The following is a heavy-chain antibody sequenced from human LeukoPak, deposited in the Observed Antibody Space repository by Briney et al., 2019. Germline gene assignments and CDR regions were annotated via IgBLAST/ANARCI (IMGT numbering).Heavy chain of an antibody. CDR2: ISWNSGNI. V-gene: IGHV3-9*01. D-gene: IGHD3-22*01. Sequence: GRSLRLSCAASGFTFDDYAMHWVRQAPGKGLEWVSGISWNSGNIGYADSVKGRFTISRDNAKNSLYLQMNSLRAEDTAFYYCAKDIAYDSSGGFDYWGQGTLVTVSS. CDR3: AKDIAYDSSGGFDY. J-gene: IGHJ4*02. CDR1: GFTFDDYA.